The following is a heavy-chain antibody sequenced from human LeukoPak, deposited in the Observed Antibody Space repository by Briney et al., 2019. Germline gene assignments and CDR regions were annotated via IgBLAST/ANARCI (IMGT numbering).Heavy chain of an antibody. J-gene: IGHJ6*02. CDR1: GYTFTGYY. V-gene: IGHV1-2*02. CDR2: INPNSGGT. D-gene: IGHD3-3*01. Sequence: ASVKVSCKASGYTFTGYYMHWVRQAPGQGLEWMGWINPNSGGTNYAQKFRGRVTMTRDTSISTAYMELSRLRSDDTAVYYCARGLRFLEWFYGMDVWGQGTTVTVSS. CDR3: ARGLRFLEWFYGMDV.